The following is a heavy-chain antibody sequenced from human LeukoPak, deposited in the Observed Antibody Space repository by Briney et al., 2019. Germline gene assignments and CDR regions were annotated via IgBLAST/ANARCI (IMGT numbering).Heavy chain of an antibody. CDR1: GGSISSGSYY. Sequence: SSQTLSLTCTVSGGSISSGSYYWSWIRQPAGKGLEWIGRIYTSGNTKYNLSLKSRVTLSVDKSKNQVSLKLISVTAADTAVYYCARDALGYYTNTGYPLLYYFDSWGQGTLVTVSS. V-gene: IGHV4-61*02. CDR2: IYTSGNT. J-gene: IGHJ4*02. CDR3: ARDALGYYTNTGYPLLYYFDS. D-gene: IGHD3-9*01.